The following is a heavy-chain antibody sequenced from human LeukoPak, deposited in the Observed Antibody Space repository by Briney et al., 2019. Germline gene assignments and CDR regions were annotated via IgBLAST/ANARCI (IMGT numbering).Heavy chain of an antibody. D-gene: IGHD3-16*01. J-gene: IGHJ6*02. CDR2: ISGGGVTT. CDR1: GFTSIAYA. CDR3: ARNQQLGGHSYYYYGMDV. V-gene: IGHV3-23*01. Sequence: GGSLRLSCVGSGFTSIAYALTWARQGPGKWLEWVSGISGGGVTTYYADSVKGRFTNSRDNSKNTLYLQMNSLRADDTAIYYCARNQQLGGHSYYYYGMDVWGQGTTVTVSS.